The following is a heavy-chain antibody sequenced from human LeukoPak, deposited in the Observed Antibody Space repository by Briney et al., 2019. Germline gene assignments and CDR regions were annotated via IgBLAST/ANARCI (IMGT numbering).Heavy chain of an antibody. D-gene: IGHD6-19*01. Sequence: GASVKVSCTASGGTFSRYASSWVRQAPGQGLEWMGGIIPMFGIANYAQKFQGRVTITADESTSTAYMELSSLRSEDTAVYYCARDRPYTGGWRGFDYWGQGTLVTVSS. CDR1: GGTFSRYA. CDR3: ARDRPYTGGWRGFDY. V-gene: IGHV1-69*13. J-gene: IGHJ4*02. CDR2: IIPMFGIA.